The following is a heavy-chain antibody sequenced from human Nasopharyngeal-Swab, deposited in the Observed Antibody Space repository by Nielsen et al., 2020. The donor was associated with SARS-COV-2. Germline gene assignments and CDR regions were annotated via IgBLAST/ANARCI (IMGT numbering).Heavy chain of an antibody. CDR3: ARVDSASHRQIRYYNYYYMDV. CDR1: GFSFRTYS. Sequence: GESLKISCAASGFSFRTYSMNWVRQAPGKGLEWVSSISSSSSYIYYGDSMKGRFTISRDNAKNSLYLQMNSLRAEDTAVYYCARVDSASHRQIRYYNYYYMDVWGKGTTVTVSS. V-gene: IGHV3-21*01. J-gene: IGHJ6*03. D-gene: IGHD1-26*01. CDR2: ISSSSSYI.